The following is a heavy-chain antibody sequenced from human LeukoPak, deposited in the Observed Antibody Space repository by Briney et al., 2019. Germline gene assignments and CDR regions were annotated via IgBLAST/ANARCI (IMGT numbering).Heavy chain of an antibody. Sequence: ASVTVSFKASGYTFTSYDINWVRQAAGQGLEWMGWMNPNSGNTGYAQKFQGRVTMTRNTSISTAYMELSSLRSEDTAVYYCARRYCSSTSCHYFDYWGQGTLVTVS. J-gene: IGHJ4*02. CDR3: ARRYCSSTSCHYFDY. D-gene: IGHD2-2*01. V-gene: IGHV1-8*01. CDR1: GYTFTSYD. CDR2: MNPNSGNT.